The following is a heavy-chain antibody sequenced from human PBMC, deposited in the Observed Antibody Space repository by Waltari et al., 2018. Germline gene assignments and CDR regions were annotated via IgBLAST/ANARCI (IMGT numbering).Heavy chain of an antibody. CDR1: GFTFSSYG. CDR3: AKDHGMPNIVVVLDYMDV. Sequence: QVQLVESGGGVVQPGGSLRLSWAASGFTFSSYGMHWVRRAPGQGLEWVAFIRYDGSNKYYADSVKGRFTISRDNSKNTLYLQMNSLRAEDTAVYYCAKDHGMPNIVVVLDYMDVWGKGTTVTVSS. J-gene: IGHJ6*03. V-gene: IGHV3-30*02. D-gene: IGHD2-21*01. CDR2: IRYDGSNK.